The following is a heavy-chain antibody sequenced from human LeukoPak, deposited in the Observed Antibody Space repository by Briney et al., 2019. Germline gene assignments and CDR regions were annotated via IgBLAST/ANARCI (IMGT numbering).Heavy chain of an antibody. V-gene: IGHV4-34*01. D-gene: IGHD6-19*01. Sequence: SETLSLTCAVSIDSTNGNYWSWVRQSPGKGLEWIGEVHRSGSTNYKPSLKSRVTMSVDTSKNQFSLRLSPVTAADTSVYYCARQAFTSGQGLRNNWFDPWGQGSLVTVSS. CDR3: ARQAFTSGQGLRNNWFDP. CDR2: VHRSGST. J-gene: IGHJ5*02. CDR1: IDSTNGNY.